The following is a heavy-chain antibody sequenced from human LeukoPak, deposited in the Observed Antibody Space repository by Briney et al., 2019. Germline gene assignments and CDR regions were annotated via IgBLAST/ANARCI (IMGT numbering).Heavy chain of an antibody. CDR2: IKQYEREK. J-gene: IGHJ4*02. V-gene: IGHV3-7*04. CDR3: VGGYGWLPDY. CDR1: GSILSEFA. D-gene: IGHD6-19*01. Sequence: GGSLRLSCAASGSILSEFAMNWVRQAPGKGLEWVSNIKQYEREKNYVDSVRGRFTISRDNAKNSVYLQMNNLRVDDTAVYYCVGGYGWLPDYWGQGTLVTVSS.